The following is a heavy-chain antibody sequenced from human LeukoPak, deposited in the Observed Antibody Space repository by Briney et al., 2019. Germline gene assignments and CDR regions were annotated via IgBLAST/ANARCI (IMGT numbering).Heavy chain of an antibody. Sequence: ASVKVSCKASGGTFSSYAISWVRQAPGQGLEWMGGIIPIFGTANYAQKFQGRVTITADKSTSTAYMELSSLRSEDTAVYYCARDPAEYCTNGVCPYRRPRWFDPWGQGTLVTVSS. J-gene: IGHJ5*02. CDR1: GGTFSSYA. D-gene: IGHD2-8*01. CDR2: IIPIFGTA. V-gene: IGHV1-69*06. CDR3: ARDPAEYCTNGVCPYRRPRWFDP.